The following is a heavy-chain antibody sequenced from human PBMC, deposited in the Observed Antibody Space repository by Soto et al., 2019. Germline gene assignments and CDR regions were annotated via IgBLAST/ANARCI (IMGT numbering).Heavy chain of an antibody. D-gene: IGHD1-1*01. Sequence: QLQLQESGPGLVKPSETLSLTCTVSGGSISDDTYYWGWIRQPPGKGLEWIGSIYYSGSTSYNPSLRSRVTMSVDTSKKQLSLKLSSVTAADTAVYYCARLHCHRPNCVPLDPWGQGTLVTVSS. CDR2: IYYSGST. J-gene: IGHJ5*02. CDR1: GGSISDDTYY. CDR3: ARLHCHRPNCVPLDP. V-gene: IGHV4-39*01.